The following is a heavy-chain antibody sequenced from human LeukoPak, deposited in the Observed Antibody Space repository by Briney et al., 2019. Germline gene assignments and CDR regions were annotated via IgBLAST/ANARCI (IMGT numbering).Heavy chain of an antibody. CDR3: AKKGGKYDAFDI. CDR1: GFTFDDYA. D-gene: IGHD3-16*01. V-gene: IGHV3-9*01. Sequence: GGSLRLSCAASGFTFDDYAMHWVRQAPGKGLEWVSGISWNSGSIGYADSVKGRFTISRDNAKNSLYLQMNSLRAEDTALYYCAKKGGKYDAFDIGGQGTMVTVSS. CDR2: ISWNSGSI. J-gene: IGHJ3*02.